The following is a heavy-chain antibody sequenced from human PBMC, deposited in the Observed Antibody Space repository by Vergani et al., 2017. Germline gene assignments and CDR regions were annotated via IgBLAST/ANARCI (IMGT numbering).Heavy chain of an antibody. D-gene: IGHD1-1*01. CDR2: IYSGGST. CDR3: VRVKGSNWNDHLYDI. V-gene: IGHV3-66*01. Sequence: EVQVVETGGGLVQPGGSLRLSCAASGFTVSSNYMSWVRQAPGKGLEWVSVIYSGGSTYYADSVKGRFIISRDNSKNTLYLQMNSLRAEDTAVYYCVRVKGSNWNDHLYDIWGQGTLVTVSS. CDR1: GFTVSSNY. J-gene: IGHJ3*02.